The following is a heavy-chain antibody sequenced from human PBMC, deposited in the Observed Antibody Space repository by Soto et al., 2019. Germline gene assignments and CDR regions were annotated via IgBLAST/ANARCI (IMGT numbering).Heavy chain of an antibody. D-gene: IGHD6-13*01. V-gene: IGHV4-61*01. CDR1: GCSVSSGSYN. J-gene: IGHJ5*02. Sequence: LSVTCTACGCSVSSGSYNWSWIRQPPGKGLEWIGYIYNSGSTNYNPSLKSRVTTSVDTSKNQFSMKLSSVTAADTAVYYCVREFIAAAGTAISPWGQGTLVTV. CDR3: VREFIAAAGTAISP. CDR2: IYNSGST.